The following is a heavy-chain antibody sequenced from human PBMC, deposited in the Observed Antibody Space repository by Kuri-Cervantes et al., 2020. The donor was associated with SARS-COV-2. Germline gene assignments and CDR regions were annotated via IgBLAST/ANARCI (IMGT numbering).Heavy chain of an antibody. D-gene: IGHD3-22*01. CDR2: IIPIFGTT. CDR3: ASYYYDSSDYRESDY. Sequence: SVKVSCKASGGTFRSYAISWVRQTPGQGLEWMGGIIPIFGTTNYTQKFQGRVTITADESTSIVYMELSSLRSEGTAIYYCASYYYDSSDYRESDYWGQGTLVTVSS. J-gene: IGHJ4*02. V-gene: IGHV1-69*13. CDR1: GGTFRSYA.